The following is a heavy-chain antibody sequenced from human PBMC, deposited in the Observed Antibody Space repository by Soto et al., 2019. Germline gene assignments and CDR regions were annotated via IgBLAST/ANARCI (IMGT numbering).Heavy chain of an antibody. V-gene: IGHV1-2*02. CDR3: ARVAAAGTGGAYYYYYYGMDV. Sequence: ASVKVSCKASGYTFTGYYMHWVRQAPGQGLEWMGWINPNSGGTNYAQKFQGRVTMTRDTSISTAYMELSRLRSDDTAVYYCARVAAAGTGGAYYYYYYGMDVWGQGTTVT. CDR1: GYTFTGYY. D-gene: IGHD6-13*01. J-gene: IGHJ6*02. CDR2: INPNSGGT.